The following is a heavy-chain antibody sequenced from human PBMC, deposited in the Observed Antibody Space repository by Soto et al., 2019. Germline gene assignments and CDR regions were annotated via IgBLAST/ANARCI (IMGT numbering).Heavy chain of an antibody. J-gene: IGHJ4*02. CDR3: ARTHYDDRGYYYGVIDY. CDR2: INPSGGTT. CDR1: GYTFTNYH. Sequence: QVQLVQSGAEVKRPGSSVKVSCKTSGYTFTNYHMHWVRQAPGQGLEWMGVINPSGGTTTYAQDFQGRVTMTWDTSTSTVYMELRNLRSEDTTVYYCARTHYDDRGYYYGVIDYWVQGTLVTVSS. D-gene: IGHD3-22*01. V-gene: IGHV1-46*01.